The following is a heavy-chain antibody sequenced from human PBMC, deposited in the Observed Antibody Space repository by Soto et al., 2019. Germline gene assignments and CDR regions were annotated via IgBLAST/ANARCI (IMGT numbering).Heavy chain of an antibody. Sequence: QVQLVQSESEVRRPGTSVKVSCKASGYLFTENDINWVRQATGQGPEWMGWMNPKSGNTGYAQKFQGRVSMTRDNSKTTAYMELSSLGSEDTAVYYCVRAPLDYYSADYFDTWGQGTQVTVSS. CDR1: GYLFTEND. CDR2: MNPKSGNT. CDR3: VRAPLDYYSADYFDT. J-gene: IGHJ4*02. D-gene: IGHD3-10*01. V-gene: IGHV1-8*01.